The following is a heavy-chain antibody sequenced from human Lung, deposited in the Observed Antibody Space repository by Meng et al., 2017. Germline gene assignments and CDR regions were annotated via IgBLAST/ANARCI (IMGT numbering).Heavy chain of an antibody. CDR1: GGSFSDYY. D-gene: IGHD4-11*01. J-gene: IGHJ4*02. CDR2: INHSGST. Sequence: QVTLQQLGPGLLKPSETLHLTCVVSGGSFSDYYWSWIRQPPGKGLEWIGEINHSGSTNYNPSLESRATISVDTSQNNLSLKLSSVTAADSAVYYCARGPTTMAHDFDYWGQGTLVTVSS. CDR3: ARGPTTMAHDFDY. V-gene: IGHV4-34*01.